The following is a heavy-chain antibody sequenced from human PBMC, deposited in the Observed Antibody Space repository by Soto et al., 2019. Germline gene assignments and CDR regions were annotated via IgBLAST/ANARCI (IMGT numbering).Heavy chain of an antibody. J-gene: IGHJ4*02. CDR1: GGSFSGYY. V-gene: IGHV4-34*01. CDR2: INHSGST. CDR3: ERGRGTWGLYYFDY. Sequence: SETLSLTCAVYGGSFSGYYWSWIRQRPGKGLEWIGEINHSGSTNYNPSLKSRVTISVDTSKKQFSLKLSSVTAADTAVYYRERGRGTWGLYYFDYWGQGTLVTSPQ. D-gene: IGHD1-1*01.